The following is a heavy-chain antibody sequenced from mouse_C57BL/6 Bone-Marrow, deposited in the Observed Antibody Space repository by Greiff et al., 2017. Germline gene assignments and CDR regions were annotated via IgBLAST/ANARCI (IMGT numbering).Heavy chain of an antibody. CDR3: ARHDYDFPACFAY. CDR2: ISSGSSTI. D-gene: IGHD2-4*01. V-gene: IGHV5-17*01. CDR1: GFTFSDYG. Sequence: EVKVVESGGGLVKPGGSLKLSCAASGFTFSDYGMHWVRQAPEKGLEWVAYISSGSSTIYYADTVKGRFTIARDNAKNTLFLQMTSLRSEDTAMYYCARHDYDFPACFAYWGQGTLVTVSA. J-gene: IGHJ3*01.